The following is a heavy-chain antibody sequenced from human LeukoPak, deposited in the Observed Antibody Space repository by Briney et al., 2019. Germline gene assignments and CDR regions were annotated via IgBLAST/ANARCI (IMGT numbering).Heavy chain of an antibody. CDR2: IYYSGST. CDR1: GGSISSYY. CDR3: ARVGYSSTLRNYYYYYYMDV. D-gene: IGHD6-13*01. V-gene: IGHV4-59*01. Sequence: PSQTLSLTCTVSGGSISSYYWSRIRQPPGKGLEWIGYIYYSGSTNYNPSLKSRVTISVDTSKNQFSLKLSSVTAADTAVYYCARVGYSSTLRNYYYYYYMDVWGKGTTVTVSS. J-gene: IGHJ6*03.